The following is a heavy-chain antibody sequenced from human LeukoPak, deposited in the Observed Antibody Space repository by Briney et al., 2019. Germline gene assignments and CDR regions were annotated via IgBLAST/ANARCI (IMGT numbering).Heavy chain of an antibody. D-gene: IGHD3-3*01. J-gene: IGHJ6*03. CDR2: INPNGGGT. V-gene: IGHV1-2*02. Sequence: ASVKVSCKASGYTFTGYYMHWVRQAPGQGLEWMGWINPNGGGTNYAQKFQGRVTMTRDTSISTAYMELSRLRSDDTAVYYCARGGSYYDFWSGYQNNYYMDVWGKGTTVTVSS. CDR1: GYTFTGYY. CDR3: ARGGSYYDFWSGYQNNYYMDV.